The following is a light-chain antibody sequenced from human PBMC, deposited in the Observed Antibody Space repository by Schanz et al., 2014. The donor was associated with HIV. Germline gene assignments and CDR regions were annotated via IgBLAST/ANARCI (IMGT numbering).Light chain of an antibody. CDR1: SRDVGAYNS. V-gene: IGLV2-14*03. CDR3: SSYTSSASPWV. Sequence: QSALTQPPSASGSPGQSVTISCTGTSRDVGAYNSVSWWQHHPAKPPKLMIYDVSNRPSGVSNRFSGSKSGNTASLTISGLRTEDEGDYYCSSYTSSASPWVFGTGTKLTVL. J-gene: IGLJ1*01. CDR2: DVS.